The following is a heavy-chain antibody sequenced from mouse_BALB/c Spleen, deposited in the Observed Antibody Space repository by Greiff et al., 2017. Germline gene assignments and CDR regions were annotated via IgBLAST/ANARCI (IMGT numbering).Heavy chain of an antibody. V-gene: IGHV1-5*01. Sequence: EVQLQQSGTVLARPGASVKMSCKASGYSFTSYWMHWVKQRPGQGLEWIGAIYPGNSDTSYNQKFKGKAKLTAVTSASTAYMELSSLTNEDSAVYYCTRRCGFITTAFDYWGQGTTLTVSS. CDR3: TRRCGFITTAFDY. D-gene: IGHD1-2*01. J-gene: IGHJ2*01. CDR1: GYSFTSYW. CDR2: IYPGNSDT.